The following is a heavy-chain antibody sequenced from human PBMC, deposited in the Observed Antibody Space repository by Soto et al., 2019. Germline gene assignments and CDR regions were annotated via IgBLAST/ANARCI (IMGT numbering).Heavy chain of an antibody. CDR1: GFTFTNAW. Sequence: EVQLVESGGGLVKPGGSLRLSCAASGFTFTNAWMNWVRQAPGKGLEWVGRIKSKTDGGTADYAAPVKGRFTISRDDSKNTLYLQMNSLKTEDTAVYYCTTDPWAIFGVGALTSRRVDYWGQGTLVTVSS. D-gene: IGHD3-3*01. CDR2: IKSKTDGGTA. CDR3: TTDPWAIFGVGALTSRRVDY. V-gene: IGHV3-15*01. J-gene: IGHJ4*02.